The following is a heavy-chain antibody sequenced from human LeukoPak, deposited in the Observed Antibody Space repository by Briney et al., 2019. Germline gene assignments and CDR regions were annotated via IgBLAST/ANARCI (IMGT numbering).Heavy chain of an antibody. CDR3: ARLVSVVRGVIDY. V-gene: IGHV4-34*01. CDR1: GGSFSGYY. J-gene: IGHJ4*02. CDR2: IYYSGST. Sequence: SETLSLTCAVYGGSFSGYYWSWIRQPPGKGLEWIGSIYYSGSTYYNPSLKSRVTISVDTSKNQFSLKLSSVTAADTAVYYCARLVSVVRGVIDYWGQGTLATVSS. D-gene: IGHD3-10*01.